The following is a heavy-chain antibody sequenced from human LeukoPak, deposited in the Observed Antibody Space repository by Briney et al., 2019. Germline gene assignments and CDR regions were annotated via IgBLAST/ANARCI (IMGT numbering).Heavy chain of an antibody. J-gene: IGHJ4*02. Sequence: SETLSLTFTVSGGSISSNSYYWGWIRQPPGKGLEWIGSIYYSGSTYYNPSLKSRVTISIDTSKNQFSPKLSSVTAADTAIYYCAREPYDYAWGSTPHLDYWGQGTLVTVSS. D-gene: IGHD3-16*01. V-gene: IGHV4-39*07. CDR2: IYYSGST. CDR3: AREPYDYAWGSTPHLDY. CDR1: GGSISSNSYY.